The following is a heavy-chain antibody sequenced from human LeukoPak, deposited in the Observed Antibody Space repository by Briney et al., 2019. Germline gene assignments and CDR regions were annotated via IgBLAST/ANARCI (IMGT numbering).Heavy chain of an antibody. Sequence: GGSLRLSCAASGFAFSYYWMSWVRQAPGKGLEWVANIKQDGSEKYYVDSVKGRFTISRDNAKNSLYLQMNSLRAEDTAVYYCARDARYYGSGSYFLKGDYYYGMDVWGKGTTVTVSS. CDR3: ARDARYYGSGSYFLKGDYYYGMDV. J-gene: IGHJ6*04. CDR1: GFAFSYYW. V-gene: IGHV3-7*01. D-gene: IGHD3-10*01. CDR2: IKQDGSEK.